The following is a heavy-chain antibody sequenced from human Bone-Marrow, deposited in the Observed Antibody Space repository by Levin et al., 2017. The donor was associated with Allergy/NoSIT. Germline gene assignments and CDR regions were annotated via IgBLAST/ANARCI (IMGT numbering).Heavy chain of an antibody. CDR2: INPSSGST. CDR3: ARDRETWLHHGAFDI. CDR1: GYSFTIHH. D-gene: IGHD5-24*01. J-gene: IGHJ3*02. Sequence: GESLKISCKASGYSFTIHHIYWVRQAPGQGLEWMGTINPSSGSTRYAQRFQGRVSMTRDTSTSTVYMELSSLRSEDTAVYYCARDRETWLHHGAFDIWGQGTMVIVSS. V-gene: IGHV1-46*01.